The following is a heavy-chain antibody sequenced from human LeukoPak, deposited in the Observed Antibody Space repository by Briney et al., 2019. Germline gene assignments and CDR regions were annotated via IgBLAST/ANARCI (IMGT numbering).Heavy chain of an antibody. CDR1: RYIFTSYG. CDR2: MNSYNGNT. Sequence: ASVKVSCKASRYIFTSYGITWVRQAPGQGLEWMGWMNSYNGNTNYAQKLQGRVTMATDTSTSAAYMELRSLRSDETAVYYCARDSGIAAAGTKGGYLDYWGQGALVTVSS. D-gene: IGHD6-13*01. V-gene: IGHV1-18*01. CDR3: ARDSGIAAAGTKGGYLDY. J-gene: IGHJ4*02.